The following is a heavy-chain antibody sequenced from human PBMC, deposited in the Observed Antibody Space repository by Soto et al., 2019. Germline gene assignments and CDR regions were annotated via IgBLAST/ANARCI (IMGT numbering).Heavy chain of an antibody. Sequence: GASVEVSCKASGYTFTSYGISWVRQAPGQGLEWMGWISAYNGNTNYAQKLQGRVTMTTDTSTSTAYMELRSLRSDDTAVYYCARKVVVVVAASIYYYYGMDVWGQGTTVTVSS. D-gene: IGHD2-15*01. J-gene: IGHJ6*02. CDR2: ISAYNGNT. CDR1: GYTFTSYG. CDR3: ARKVVVVVAASIYYYYGMDV. V-gene: IGHV1-18*01.